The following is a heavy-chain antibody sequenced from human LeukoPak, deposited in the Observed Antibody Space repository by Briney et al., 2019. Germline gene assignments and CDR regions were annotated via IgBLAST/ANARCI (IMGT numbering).Heavy chain of an antibody. J-gene: IGHJ6*03. CDR1: GFTVSSNY. Sequence: GGSLRLSCAASGFTVSSNYMSWVRQAPGKGLEWVSVIYSGGSTYYADSLKGRFTISRDNSKNTLYLQMNSLRAEDTAVYYCARESTTVAPATYYCYYYMDVWGKGTTVTVSS. V-gene: IGHV3-53*01. CDR3: ARESTTVAPATYYCYYYMDV. D-gene: IGHD4-11*01. CDR2: IYSGGST.